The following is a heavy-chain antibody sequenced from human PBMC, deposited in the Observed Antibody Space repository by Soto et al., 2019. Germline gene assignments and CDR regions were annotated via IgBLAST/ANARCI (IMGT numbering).Heavy chain of an antibody. CDR3: AKGRSYYYYYGVDV. Sequence: PGGSLRLSCAASGFIFSSYAMSWVRQAPGKGLEWVSAISGSGGSTYYADSVKGRFTISRDNSKNTLYLQMNSLRAEDTAVYYCAKGRSYYYYYGVDVWGQGTTVTVSS. J-gene: IGHJ6*02. CDR2: ISGSGGST. V-gene: IGHV3-23*01. CDR1: GFIFSSYA.